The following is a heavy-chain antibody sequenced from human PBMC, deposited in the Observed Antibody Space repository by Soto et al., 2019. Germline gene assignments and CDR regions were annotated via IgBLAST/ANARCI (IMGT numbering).Heavy chain of an antibody. D-gene: IGHD4-17*01. CDR3: SISNSYGRGDF. CDR1: GGTLNSST. Sequence: QVQLVQSGAEVKKPGSSVRVSCKASGGTLNSSTISWVRQAPGQGLEWMGGIIPVFGTTDYAQKFQGRVTITADQSTGTASLDLFSLRSEDTAIYYCSISNSYGRGDFWGQGTLVTVSS. J-gene: IGHJ4*02. CDR2: IIPVFGTT. V-gene: IGHV1-69*01.